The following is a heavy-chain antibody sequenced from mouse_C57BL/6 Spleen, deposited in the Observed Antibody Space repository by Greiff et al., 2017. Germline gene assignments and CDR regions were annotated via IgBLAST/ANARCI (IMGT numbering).Heavy chain of an antibody. CDR3: ARNLYGSSPWFAY. V-gene: IGHV5-17*01. CDR2: ISSGSSTI. D-gene: IGHD1-1*01. Sequence: EVKLVESGGGLVKPGGSLKLSCAASGFTFSDYGMHWVRQAPEKGLEWVAYISSGSSTIYYADTVKGRFTISRDNAKNTLFLQMNSLRSEDTAMYYCARNLYGSSPWFAYWGQGTLVTVSA. CDR1: GFTFSDYG. J-gene: IGHJ3*01.